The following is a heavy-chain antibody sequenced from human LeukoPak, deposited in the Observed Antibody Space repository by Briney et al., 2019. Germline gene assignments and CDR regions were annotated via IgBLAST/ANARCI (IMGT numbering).Heavy chain of an antibody. V-gene: IGHV4-59*08. J-gene: IGHJ2*01. CDR3: ARQGGGFWYFDL. D-gene: IGHD6-25*01. CDR2: IYYSGST. Sequence: PSETLSLTCSVSGASFSDYYYWSWIRQPPGKGLEWIGYIYYSGSTNYNPSLKSRVTISVDTSKNQFSLKLSSVTAADTAVYYCARQGGGFWYFDLWGRGTLVTVSS. CDR1: GASFSDYYY.